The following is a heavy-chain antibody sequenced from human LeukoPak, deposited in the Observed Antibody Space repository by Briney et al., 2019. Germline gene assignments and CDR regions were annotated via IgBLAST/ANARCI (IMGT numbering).Heavy chain of an antibody. V-gene: IGHV3-33*01. CDR2: IWFDGSKS. CDR3: ARDIVVVVATDYYFDY. D-gene: IGHD2-15*01. J-gene: IGHJ4*02. Sequence: PGRSLRLSCAASGFRFSNYGMQWVRQAPGKGVEWVAIIWFDGSKSYHADSVEGRFTISRDNSKNTLYLQMNSLRAEDTAVYYCARDIVVVVATDYYFDYWGQGTLVTVSS. CDR1: GFRFSNYG.